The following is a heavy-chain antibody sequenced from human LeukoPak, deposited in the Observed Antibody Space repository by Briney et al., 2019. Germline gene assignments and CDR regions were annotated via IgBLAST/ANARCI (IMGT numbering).Heavy chain of an antibody. D-gene: IGHD4-17*01. CDR2: ISNTGGT. CDR3: AKGGYGSLFTY. J-gene: IGHJ4*02. Sequence: KASETLSLTCTVSGGSVSGGSHYWSWNRQRPGKGLEWIGYISNTGGTNYSPSLKSRVTISVDTSKKQFSLKLSGVSAADTAVYYCAKGGYGSLFTYWGQGTLVTVSS. V-gene: IGHV4-61*01. CDR1: GGSVSGGSHY.